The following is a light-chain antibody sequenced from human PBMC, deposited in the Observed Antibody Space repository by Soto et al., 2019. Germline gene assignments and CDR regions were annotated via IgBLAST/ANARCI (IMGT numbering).Light chain of an antibody. J-gene: IGKJ4*01. CDR2: DVS. Sequence: QKTQSPSSGSASLGGKGTLNCSANPGNGKYLARFQQKPGKAPKSLIYDVSSLQSGVPSKFSGRGFGTDFTLTISSLQPEDFATYFCQQYDSYPLTFGGGTRVEVK. CDR3: QQYDSYPLT. CDR1: PGNGKY. V-gene: IGKV1-16*02.